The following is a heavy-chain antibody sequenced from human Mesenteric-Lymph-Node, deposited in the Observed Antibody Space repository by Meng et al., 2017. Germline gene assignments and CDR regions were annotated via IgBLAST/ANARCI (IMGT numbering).Heavy chain of an antibody. J-gene: IGHJ4*02. CDR2: INEHGSST. CDR3: ARDGSGYCSGGSCYLSNY. V-gene: IGHV3-74*01. D-gene: IGHD2-15*01. CDR1: GFSFSSYW. Sequence: GESLKISCAASGFSFSSYWMHWVRQAPGKGLEWVSRINEHGSSTSYVDSVKGRFTISRDNAKNSLYLQMNSLRAEDTAVYYCARDGSGYCSGGSCYLSNYWGQGTLVTVSS.